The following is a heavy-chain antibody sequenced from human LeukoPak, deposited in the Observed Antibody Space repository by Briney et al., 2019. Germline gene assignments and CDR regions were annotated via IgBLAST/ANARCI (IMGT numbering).Heavy chain of an antibody. V-gene: IGHV3-21*01. CDR3: ARDLEVGNSLSALDY. CDR2: ISSSSSYI. J-gene: IGHJ4*02. CDR1: GFTFSSYA. D-gene: IGHD1/OR15-1a*01. Sequence: PGGSLRLSCAASGFTFSSYAMSWVRQAPGKGLEWVSSISSSSSYIYYADSVKGRFTISRDNAKNSLYLQMNSLRAEDTAVYYCARDLEVGNSLSALDYWGQGTLVTVSS.